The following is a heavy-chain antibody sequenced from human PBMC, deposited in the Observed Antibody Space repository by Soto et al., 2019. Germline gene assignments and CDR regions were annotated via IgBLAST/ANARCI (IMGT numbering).Heavy chain of an antibody. D-gene: IGHD6-13*01. CDR1: GFTFSSYW. CDR3: ARVAPSFSQLVGYYMDV. CDR2: IKQDGSEK. V-gene: IGHV3-7*01. J-gene: IGHJ6*03. Sequence: GGSLRLSCAASGFTFSSYWMSWVRQAPGKGLEWVANIKQDGSEKYYVDSVKGRFTISRDNAKNSLYLQMNSLRAEDTAVYYCARVAPSFSQLVGYYMDVWGKGTTVTVSS.